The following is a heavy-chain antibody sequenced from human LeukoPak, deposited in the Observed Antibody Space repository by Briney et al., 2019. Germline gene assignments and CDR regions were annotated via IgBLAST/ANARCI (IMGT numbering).Heavy chain of an antibody. CDR3: ARDLREGSSSYQIPFDY. Sequence: WASVKVSCKASGYTFTNYGISWVRQAPGQGLEWMGWSSAYNGNTNYAQRLQGRVTMTADTSTSTAYLELRSLRSDDTAVYYCARDLREGSSSYQIPFDYWGQGTLVTVSS. V-gene: IGHV1-18*01. CDR2: SSAYNGNT. D-gene: IGHD6-13*01. CDR1: GYTFTNYG. J-gene: IGHJ4*02.